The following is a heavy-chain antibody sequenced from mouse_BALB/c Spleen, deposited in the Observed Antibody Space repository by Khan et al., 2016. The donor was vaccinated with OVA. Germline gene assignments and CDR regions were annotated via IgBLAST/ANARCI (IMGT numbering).Heavy chain of an antibody. V-gene: IGHV1-7*01. J-gene: IGHJ2*01. D-gene: IGHD1-1*01. CDR2: INPSTGYT. Sequence: QVQLKQSGAELAKPGASVKMSCKASGYTFINYWIVWVKQSPGQGLEWIGYINPSTGYTEYNQNFKDKATLTADKSSRTAYMQMSSLTSEDSAVFYWGRRGLRWDFDYWGQGTTLTVSS. CDR1: GYTFINYW. CDR3: GRRGLRWDFDY.